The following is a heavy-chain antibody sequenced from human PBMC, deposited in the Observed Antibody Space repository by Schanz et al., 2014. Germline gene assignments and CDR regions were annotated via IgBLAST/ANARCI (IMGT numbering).Heavy chain of an antibody. CDR2: ISYSGST. CDR1: GGSISSSDW. D-gene: IGHD4-17*01. J-gene: IGHJ3*02. CDR3: ARDRGHGDLPGDI. Sequence: QVQLQESGPGLVKPSGTLSLTCAVSGGSISSSDWWSWVRQHPGKGLEWIGFISYSGSTYYNPSRKSRVTISVDTSKNQFSLKLRSVTAADTAVYYCARDRGHGDLPGDIWGQGTMVTVSS. V-gene: IGHV4-4*02.